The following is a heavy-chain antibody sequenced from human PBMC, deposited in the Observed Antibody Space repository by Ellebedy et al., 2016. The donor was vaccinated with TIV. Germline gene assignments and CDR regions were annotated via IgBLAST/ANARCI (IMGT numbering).Heavy chain of an antibody. CDR1: GFTFSGYA. D-gene: IGHD2-2*01. CDR3: AQGRLVVVPGAMMK. Sequence: GESLKISCAASGFTFSGYAMTWVRQAPGKGLEWVSGISGGGIGTNYADSVKGRFTISRDNSKNTVYLQMNSLRAEDTAVYYCAQGRLVVVPGAMMKWGQGTLVTVSS. J-gene: IGHJ4*02. CDR2: ISGGGIGT. V-gene: IGHV3-23*01.